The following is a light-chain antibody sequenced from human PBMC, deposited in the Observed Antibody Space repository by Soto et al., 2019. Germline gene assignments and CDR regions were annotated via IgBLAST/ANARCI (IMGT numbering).Light chain of an antibody. V-gene: IGKV1-9*01. J-gene: IGKJ3*01. Sequence: DIQLTQSPSFLSASVGHRVTITCRASQGISSYLAWYQQKPGKAPKLMIYAASTLQSVVPSRFSGSGSGTEFTLTSSSLQPEDFANYYCQQVNSYPFTFGPGTRVDIK. CDR2: AAS. CDR1: QGISSY. CDR3: QQVNSYPFT.